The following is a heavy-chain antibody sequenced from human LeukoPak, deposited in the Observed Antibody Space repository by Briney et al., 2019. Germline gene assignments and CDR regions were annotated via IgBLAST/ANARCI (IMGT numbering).Heavy chain of an antibody. CDR2: IKQDGREK. V-gene: IGHV3-7*01. J-gene: IGHJ4*02. Sequence: GGSLRLSCAASGFTFSSYWMSWVRQAPGKGLEGLANIKQDGREKYYVDSVKGRFTISRDNAKNSLYLQMNSVSAEDTAVYYCARFYGSGSYYFYWGQGTLVTVSS. CDR1: GFTFSSYW. CDR3: ARFYGSGSYYFY. D-gene: IGHD3-10*01.